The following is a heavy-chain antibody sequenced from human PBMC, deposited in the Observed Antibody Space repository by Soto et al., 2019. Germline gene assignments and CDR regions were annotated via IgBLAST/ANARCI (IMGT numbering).Heavy chain of an antibody. J-gene: IGHJ6*02. CDR2: IYYSGST. CDR3: ARDSCSGGSCYSGNYYYGMDV. CDR1: GGSISSYY. D-gene: IGHD2-15*01. V-gene: IGHV4-59*01. Sequence: PSETLSLTFTVSGGSISSYYWSWIRQPPGKGLEWIGYIYYSGSTNYNPSLKSRVTISVDTSKNQFSLKLSSVTAADTAVYYCARDSCSGGSCYSGNYYYGMDVWGQGTTVTVSS.